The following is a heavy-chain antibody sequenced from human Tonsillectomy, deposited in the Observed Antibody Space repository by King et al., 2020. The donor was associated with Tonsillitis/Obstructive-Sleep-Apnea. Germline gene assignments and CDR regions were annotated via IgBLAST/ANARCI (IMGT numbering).Heavy chain of an antibody. Sequence: DVQLVESGAEVKKPGESLRISCKGSGYSFTSYWISWVRQMPVKGLEWMGRIDPSDSYTNYSPSFQGHLTISADKSISTAYLQWSSLKASDTAMYYCARRGSWLGDAFDIWGQGTMVTVSS. V-gene: IGHV5-10-1*01. J-gene: IGHJ3*02. D-gene: IGHD1-26*01. CDR1: GYSFTSYW. CDR2: IDPSDSYT. CDR3: ARRGSWLGDAFDI.